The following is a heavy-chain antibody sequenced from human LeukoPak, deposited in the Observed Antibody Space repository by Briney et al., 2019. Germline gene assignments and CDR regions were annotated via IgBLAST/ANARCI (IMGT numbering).Heavy chain of an antibody. D-gene: IGHD1-14*01. CDR1: GFTISDYG. V-gene: IGHV3-11*01. Sequence: KSGGSLRLSCAASGFTISDYGLVWVRQAPGKGLEWVSYISSSGSTIYYADSVKGRFTISRDNAKNSLYLQMNSLRAEDTAVYYCARNKPTYDYWGQGTLVTVSS. J-gene: IGHJ4*02. CDR2: ISSSGSTI. CDR3: ARNKPTYDY.